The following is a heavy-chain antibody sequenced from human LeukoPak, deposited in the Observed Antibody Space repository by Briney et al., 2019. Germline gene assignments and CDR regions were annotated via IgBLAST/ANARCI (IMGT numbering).Heavy chain of an antibody. D-gene: IGHD6-6*01. CDR3: ARGQLVRFYYYYMDV. Sequence: GGSLRLSCAASGFTFYDYGMSWVRQAPGKGLEWVSGINWNGGSTGYADSVKGRFTISRDNAKNSLYLQMNSLRAEDTAVYYCARGQLVRFYYYYMDVWGKGTTVTVSS. V-gene: IGHV3-20*04. CDR2: INWNGGST. CDR1: GFTFYDYG. J-gene: IGHJ6*03.